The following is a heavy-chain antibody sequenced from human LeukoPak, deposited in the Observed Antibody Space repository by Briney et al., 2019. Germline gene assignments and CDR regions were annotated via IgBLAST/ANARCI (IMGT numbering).Heavy chain of an antibody. D-gene: IGHD6-13*01. J-gene: IGHJ4*02. CDR3: ARSLPYGTTWYGRSDF. CDR1: GFPFNAYW. Sequence: GGSLRLSCAASGFPFNAYWMTWVRQAPGKGLEWVAKIRQDGDTKYYVDSVKGRFTISRDNAMDSLYLQMNSLRAEDTAIYYRARSLPYGTTWYGRSDFWGQGTLVTVSS. V-gene: IGHV3-7*03. CDR2: IRQDGDTK.